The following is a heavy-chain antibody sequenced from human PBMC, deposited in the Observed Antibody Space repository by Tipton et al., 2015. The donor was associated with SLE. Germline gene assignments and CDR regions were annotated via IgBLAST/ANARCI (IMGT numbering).Heavy chain of an antibody. CDR2: IYYSGST. V-gene: IGHV4-59*07. CDR1: GGSISSFY. Sequence: TLSLTCSVSGGSISSFYWSWIRQPPGKGLEWIGYIYYSGSTNYNPSLKSRVTISVDTSKNQFSLKLSSVTAADTAVYYCARSRYYHDSKFDYWGQGTLVTGSS. D-gene: IGHD3-22*01. J-gene: IGHJ4*02. CDR3: ARSRYYHDSKFDY.